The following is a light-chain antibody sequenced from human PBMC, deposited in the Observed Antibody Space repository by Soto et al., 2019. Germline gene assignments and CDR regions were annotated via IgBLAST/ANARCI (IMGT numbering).Light chain of an antibody. CDR1: SYNIGSNT. CDR2: SDN. V-gene: IGLV1-44*01. J-gene: IGLJ1*01. Sequence: QAVLTQSPSASGTPGQRVTISCSGSSYNIGSNTVNWYHQLPGTAPKLLIYSDNQRPSGVPDRFSGSKSGTSASLAISGLQSEDEADYYCAAWDDSLNGYVFASGTKVTVL. CDR3: AAWDDSLNGYV.